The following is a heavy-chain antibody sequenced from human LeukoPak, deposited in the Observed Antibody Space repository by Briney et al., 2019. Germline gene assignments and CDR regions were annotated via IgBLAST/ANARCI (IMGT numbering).Heavy chain of an antibody. Sequence: ASVKVSCKASGYTFTSYYMHWVRQAPGQGLEWMGWISAYNGNTNYAQKFQGRVTITTDKSTSTAYMELSSLRSEDTAVYYCARDPSLDSSSYFDYWGQGTLVTVSS. J-gene: IGHJ4*02. D-gene: IGHD6-6*01. CDR1: GYTFTSYY. CDR2: ISAYNGNT. CDR3: ARDPSLDSSSYFDY. V-gene: IGHV1-18*04.